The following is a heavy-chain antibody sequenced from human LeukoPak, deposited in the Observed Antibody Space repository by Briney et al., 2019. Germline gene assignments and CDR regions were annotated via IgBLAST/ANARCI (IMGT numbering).Heavy chain of an antibody. CDR2: ITGSGGTT. V-gene: IGHV3-23*01. CDR1: GLTFSSHA. J-gene: IGHJ4*02. D-gene: IGHD1-26*01. CDR3: ASRPASETYFAVFDY. Sequence: GGSLRLSCVASGLTFSSHAMTWVRQTPGKGLEWVSGITGSGGTTYHADSVKGRFTISRDNSKNTLYLQMYNLRAEDTAVHYCASRPASETYFAVFDYWGQGTLVTVSS.